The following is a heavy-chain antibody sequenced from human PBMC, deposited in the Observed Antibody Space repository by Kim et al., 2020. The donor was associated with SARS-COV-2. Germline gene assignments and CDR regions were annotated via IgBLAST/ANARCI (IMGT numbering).Heavy chain of an antibody. V-gene: IGHV4-39*07. CDR3: ARGERSRWLQLLGGYFDY. J-gene: IGHJ4*02. Sequence: SETLSLTCTVSGGSISSSSYYWGWIRQPPGKGLEWIGSIYYSGSTYYNPSLKSRVTISVDTSKNQFSLKLSSVTAADTAVYYCARGERSRWLQLLGGYFDYWGQGTLVTVSS. CDR2: IYYSGST. CDR1: GGSISSSSYY. D-gene: IGHD5-12*01.